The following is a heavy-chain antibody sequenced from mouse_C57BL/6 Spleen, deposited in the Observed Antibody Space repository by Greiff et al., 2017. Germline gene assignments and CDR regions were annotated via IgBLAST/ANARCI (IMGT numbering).Heavy chain of an antibody. V-gene: IGHV5-17*01. Sequence: EVKLVESGGGLVKPGGSLKLSCAASGFTFSDYGMHWVRQAPEKGLEWVAYISSGSSTIYYADTVKGRFTISRDNAKNTLFLQMTSLRSEDTAMYYCARMVRYAMDYWGQGTSVTVSS. CDR3: ARMVRYAMDY. D-gene: IGHD2-1*01. CDR1: GFTFSDYG. J-gene: IGHJ4*01. CDR2: ISSGSSTI.